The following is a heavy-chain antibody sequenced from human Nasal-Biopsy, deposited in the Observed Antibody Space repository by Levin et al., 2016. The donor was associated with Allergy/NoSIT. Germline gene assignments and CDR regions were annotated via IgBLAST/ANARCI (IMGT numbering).Heavy chain of an antibody. CDR3: AKGARTQSSSTWYMDFHH. CDR1: GFTFSSSYA. D-gene: IGHD6-13*01. J-gene: IGHJ1*01. CDR2: VGSSADTT. V-gene: IGHV3-23*01. Sequence: GESLKISCAASGFTFSSSYAMSWVRQAPGKGLEWVSTVGSSADTTYYADSVKGRFTISRDNSKNTVYLQMNSLGAEDTAVYYCAKGARTQSSSTWYMDFHHWGQGTLVTVSS.